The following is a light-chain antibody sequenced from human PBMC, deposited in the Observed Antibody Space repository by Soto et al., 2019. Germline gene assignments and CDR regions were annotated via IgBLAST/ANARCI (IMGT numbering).Light chain of an antibody. J-gene: IGLJ1*01. V-gene: IGLV1-51*01. CDR1: SSNIGGNS. Sequence: SVLTQPPSVSAAPGQKVTISCSGNSSNIGGNSVSWYQQLPGTAPKLLIYDDNKRPSGIPDRFSGSKSGTSATLGITGFQTGVEADYYCGSWDSSLSAYVFGTGTKVTVL. CDR3: GSWDSSLSAYV. CDR2: DDN.